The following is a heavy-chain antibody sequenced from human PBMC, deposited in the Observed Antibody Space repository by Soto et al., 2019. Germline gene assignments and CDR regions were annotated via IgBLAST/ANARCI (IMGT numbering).Heavy chain of an antibody. V-gene: IGHV1-18*01. CDR2: INAYNGNT. D-gene: IGHD6-13*01. CDR3: ARSPGYSTSWSPDLDY. J-gene: IGHJ4*02. CDR1: GYTFTKYG. Sequence: QVQLVQSAGEVKKPGASVKVSCKASGYTFTKYGISWVRQAHGQGLEWMGWINAYNGNTNYAEKLQGRVTMTTDTSTSTVYMELRSLRSDDTAVYFCARSPGYSTSWSPDLDYWGQGTLVPVSS.